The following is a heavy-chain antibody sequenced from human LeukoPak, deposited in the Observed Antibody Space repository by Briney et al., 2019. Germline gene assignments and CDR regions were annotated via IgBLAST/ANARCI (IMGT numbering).Heavy chain of an antibody. CDR3: TRESSSVPAAILASESSWFDP. V-gene: IGHV3-49*03. CDR2: IRSKAYGGTT. Sequence: GGSLRLSCTASGFTFGDYAMSWFRQAPGKGLEWVGFIRSKAYGGTTEYAASVKGRFTNSRDDSKSIAYLQMNSLKTEDTAVYYCTRESSSVPAAILASESSWFDPWGQGTLVTVSS. CDR1: GFTFGDYA. D-gene: IGHD2-2*01. J-gene: IGHJ5*02.